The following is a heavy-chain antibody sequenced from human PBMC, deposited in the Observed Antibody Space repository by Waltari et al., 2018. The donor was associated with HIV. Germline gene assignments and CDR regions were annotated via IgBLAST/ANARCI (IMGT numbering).Heavy chain of an antibody. J-gene: IGHJ4*02. Sequence: QVQLVQSGAEVKKPGAAVKVSCKVSGYHLTALSVHWVPQTPGKGLVGLGGVDPEDGETIYAQKFQGRVTMTEDTSTDTAYMELSSLRSEDTAVYYCATVAERDGYNPYDYWGQGTLVTVSS. D-gene: IGHD5-12*01. CDR3: ATVAERDGYNPYDY. CDR2: VDPEDGET. V-gene: IGHV1-24*01. CDR1: GYHLTALS.